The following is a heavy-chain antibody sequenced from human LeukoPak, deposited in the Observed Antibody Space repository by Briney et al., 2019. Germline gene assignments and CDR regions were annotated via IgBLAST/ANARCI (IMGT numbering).Heavy chain of an antibody. CDR3: ARAHSGSYSDY. D-gene: IGHD1-26*01. CDR2: ISSSSSYI. V-gene: IGHV3-11*06. Sequence: PGGSLRLSCAASGFTFSDYYMTWIRQAPGKGLEWVSYISSSSSYINYADSVKGRFTISRDNAKNSLYLQMNSLRAEDTAVYYCARAHSGSYSDYWGQGTLVTVSS. CDR1: GFTFSDYY. J-gene: IGHJ4*02.